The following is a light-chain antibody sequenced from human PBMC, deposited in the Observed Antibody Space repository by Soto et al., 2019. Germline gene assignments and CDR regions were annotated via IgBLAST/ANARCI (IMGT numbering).Light chain of an antibody. V-gene: IGKV3-20*01. CDR2: AAS. CDR3: LQYGSSSYT. J-gene: IGKJ2*01. Sequence: EIVLTQSPGTLSLSPGERATLSCRDSQSISSSYLAWYQQKPGQAPRLLIYAASSRATGIPDRFSGSGSGTDFTLTISRLEPEDFAVYYCLQYGSSSYTFGLGTQLEIK. CDR1: QSISSSY.